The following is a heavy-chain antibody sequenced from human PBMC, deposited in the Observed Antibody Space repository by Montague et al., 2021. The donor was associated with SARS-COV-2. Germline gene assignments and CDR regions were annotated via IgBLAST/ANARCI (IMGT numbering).Heavy chain of an antibody. D-gene: IGHD2-15*01. J-gene: IGHJ6*02. V-gene: IGHV4-61*02. Sequence: TLSLTCTVSGGSISSGSYYWSWIRQPAGKGLEWIGRIYISGSTNYNPSLKSRVTMSVDTSKNQFSLKLSSVTAADTAVYYCARTVVVSAARSCYYGMDVWGQGTSVTVSS. CDR2: IYISGST. CDR3: ARTVVVSAARSCYYGMDV. CDR1: GGSISSGSYY.